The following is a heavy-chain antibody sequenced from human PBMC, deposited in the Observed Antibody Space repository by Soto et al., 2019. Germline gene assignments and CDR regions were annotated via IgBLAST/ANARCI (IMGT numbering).Heavy chain of an antibody. CDR1: GFTFSSYW. Sequence: GGSLRLSCAASGFTFSSYWMHWVRQAPGKGLVWVSRINSDGSSTSYADSVKGRFTISRDNDKNTLYLQMNSLRAEDTAVYYCARRRYDYYYYYVMDVWGQGTTVTVSS. CDR2: INSDGSST. D-gene: IGHD1-1*01. V-gene: IGHV3-74*01. CDR3: ARRRYDYYYYYVMDV. J-gene: IGHJ6*02.